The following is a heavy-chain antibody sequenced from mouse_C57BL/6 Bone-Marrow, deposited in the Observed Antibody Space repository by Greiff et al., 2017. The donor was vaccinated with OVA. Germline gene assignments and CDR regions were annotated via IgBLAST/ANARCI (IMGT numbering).Heavy chain of an antibody. J-gene: IGHJ4*01. CDR2: ISSGGSYT. CDR3: ARHVDYAMDN. CDR1: GFTFSSYG. Sequence: EVKLVESGGDLVKPGGSLKLSCAASGFTFSSYGMSWVRQTPDTRLEWVATISSGGSYTYYPDSVKGRFTISRDNAKNTLYLQMSSLKSEDTAMYYWARHVDYAMDNWGQGTSVTVSS. V-gene: IGHV5-6*01.